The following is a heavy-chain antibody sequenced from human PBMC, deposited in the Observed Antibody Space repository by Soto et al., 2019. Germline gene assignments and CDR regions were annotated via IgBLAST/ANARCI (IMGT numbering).Heavy chain of an antibody. D-gene: IGHD3-16*01. V-gene: IGHV3-30-3*01. CDR2: ISYDGSNK. J-gene: IGHJ6*02. CDR3: ARDLLKQGFGYYYYYYGIDV. Sequence: GGSLRLSCAASGFTFSSYAMHWVRQAPGKGLEWVAVISYDGSNKYYADSVKGRFTISRDNSKNTLYLQMNSLRAEDTAVYYCARDLLKQGFGYYYYYYGIDVWGQGTTVTVSS. CDR1: GFTFSSYA.